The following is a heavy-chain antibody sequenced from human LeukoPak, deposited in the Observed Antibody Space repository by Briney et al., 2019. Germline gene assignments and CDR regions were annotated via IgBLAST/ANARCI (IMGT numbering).Heavy chain of an antibody. CDR2: ISGSGGST. Sequence: GGSLRLSCAASGFTFSSYAMSWVRQAPGKGLEWVSAISGSGGSTYYADSVKGRFTISRDNSKSTLYLQMNSLRAEDTAVYYCAKDSMVQGGYYFDYWGQGTLVTVSS. CDR1: GFTFSSYA. V-gene: IGHV3-23*01. CDR3: AKDSMVQGGYYFDY. J-gene: IGHJ4*02. D-gene: IGHD3-10*01.